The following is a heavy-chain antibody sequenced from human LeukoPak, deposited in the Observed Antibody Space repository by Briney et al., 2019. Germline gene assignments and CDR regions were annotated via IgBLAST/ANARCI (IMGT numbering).Heavy chain of an antibody. Sequence: GGSLRLSCAASGFTFSSHWMHWVRQAPGKGLVWVSRINSDGSSISYADSVKGRFTISRDNSKNTVYLQMNSLRVEDTAVYYCARDWGSIGVTGLFDYWAREPWSPSPQ. V-gene: IGHV3-74*01. CDR3: ARDWGSIGVTGLFDY. CDR1: GFTFSSHW. CDR2: INSDGSSI. D-gene: IGHD6-19*01. J-gene: IGHJ4*02.